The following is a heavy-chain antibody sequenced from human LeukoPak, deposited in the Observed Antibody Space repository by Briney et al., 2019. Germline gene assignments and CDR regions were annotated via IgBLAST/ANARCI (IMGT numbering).Heavy chain of an antibody. D-gene: IGHD2-2*01. J-gene: IGHJ5*02. CDR2: IYHSGST. V-gene: IGHV4-38-2*01. CDR3: ARQDIVVVPAAQQENWFDP. Sequence: SETLSLTCAVSGYSISSGYYWGWIRQPPGQGLEWIGSIYHSGSTYYNPSLKSRVTISVDTSKNQFSLKLSSVTAADTAVYYCARQDIVVVPAAQQENWFDPWGQGTLVTVSS. CDR1: GYSISSGYY.